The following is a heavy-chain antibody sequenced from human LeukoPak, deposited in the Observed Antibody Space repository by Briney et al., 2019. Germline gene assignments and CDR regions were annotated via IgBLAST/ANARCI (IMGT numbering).Heavy chain of an antibody. D-gene: IGHD2-2*01. V-gene: IGHV5-51*01. CDR3: TRVGGTVVVPAAIDY. CDR2: IYPGDSDT. Sequence: GESLKISCKASGYSFSSNWIAWARQTPGKGLGLMGIIYPGDSDTSYRPSFQGQVTISADKSISTAWLQWSSLKASDTAMYYCTRVGGTVVVPAAIDYWGQGTLVTVSS. J-gene: IGHJ4*02. CDR1: GYSFSSNW.